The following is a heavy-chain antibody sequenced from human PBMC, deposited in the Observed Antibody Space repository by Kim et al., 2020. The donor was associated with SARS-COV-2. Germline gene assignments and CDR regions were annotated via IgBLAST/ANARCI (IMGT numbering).Heavy chain of an antibody. V-gene: IGHV3-33*06. J-gene: IGHJ3*01. D-gene: IGHD2-15*01. CDR3: AKAGDRDPVDDAFDV. CDR1: GFTFSTYG. Sequence: GGSLRLSCAASGFTFSTYGMHWVRQAPGKGLEWVAIIWFDGGNKYYADSVKGRFTISRDNSRNILYLEMNSLRAEDTAVYYCAKAGDRDPVDDAFDVWGQGTMVTVSS. CDR2: IWFDGGNK.